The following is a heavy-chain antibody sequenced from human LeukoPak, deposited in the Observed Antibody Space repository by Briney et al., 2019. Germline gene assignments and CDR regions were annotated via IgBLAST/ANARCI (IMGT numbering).Heavy chain of an antibody. D-gene: IGHD2-15*01. J-gene: IGHJ4*02. CDR2: ISGSGDST. CDR1: GFTFSSYA. Sequence: PGGSLRLSCAASGFTFSSYAMSWVRQAPGKGLEWVSAISGSGDSTYYADSVKGRFTISRDNSKNTLYLQMNSLRAEDTAVYYCAKGLGGGENFDYWGQGTLVTVSS. V-gene: IGHV3-23*01. CDR3: AKGLGGGENFDY.